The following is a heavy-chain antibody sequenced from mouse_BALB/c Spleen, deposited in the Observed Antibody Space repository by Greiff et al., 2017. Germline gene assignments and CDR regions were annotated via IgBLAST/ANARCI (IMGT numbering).Heavy chain of an antibody. D-gene: IGHD2-4*01. Sequence: QVHVKQSGPGLVQPSQSLSITCTVSGFSLTSYGVHWVRQSPGKGLEWLGVIWSGGSTDYNAAFISRLSISKDNSKSQVFFKMNSLQANDTAIYYCASGGDDYDSYYAMDYWGQGTSVTVSS. CDR2: IWSGGST. V-gene: IGHV2-2*02. CDR1: GFSLTSYG. J-gene: IGHJ4*01. CDR3: ASGGDDYDSYYAMDY.